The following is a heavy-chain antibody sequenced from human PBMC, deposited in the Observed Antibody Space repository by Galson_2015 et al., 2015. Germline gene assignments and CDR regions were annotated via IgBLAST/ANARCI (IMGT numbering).Heavy chain of an antibody. J-gene: IGHJ2*01. V-gene: IGHV3-7*03. Sequence: SLRLSCAASGFTFSTYWMSWVRQAPGKGLEWVANIKQDGSEKNYVDSVKGRFTISRDNAKNSLYLQMNSLRAEDTAVYYCGRSHDSRGYYGFDTWGRGTRVTVSS. CDR3: GRSHDSRGYYGFDT. CDR2: IKQDGSEK. D-gene: IGHD3-22*01. CDR1: GFTFSTYW.